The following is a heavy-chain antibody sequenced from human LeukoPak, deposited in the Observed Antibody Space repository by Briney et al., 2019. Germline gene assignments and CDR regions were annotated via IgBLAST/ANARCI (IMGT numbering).Heavy chain of an antibody. CDR1: GGTFSSYA. CDR2: IIPIFGTA. V-gene: IGHV1-69*05. Sequence: GASVEVSCKASGGTFSSYAISWVRQAPGQGLEWMGGIIPIFGTANYAQKFQGRVTITTDESTSTAYMELSSLRSEDTAVYYCASSIGYCSSTSCYRVSADYYYYMDVWGKGTTVTVSS. J-gene: IGHJ6*03. D-gene: IGHD2-2*02. CDR3: ASSIGYCSSTSCYRVSADYYYYMDV.